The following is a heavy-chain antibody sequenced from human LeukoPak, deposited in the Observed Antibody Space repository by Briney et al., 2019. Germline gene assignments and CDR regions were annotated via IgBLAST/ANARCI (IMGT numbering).Heavy chain of an antibody. CDR3: ARESNWGSGGYYFDS. V-gene: IGHV4-59*01. Sequence: SETLSLTCTVSGGSISSYYWTWIRQPPGKGLEWIGYIYYSGSTNYNPSLKSRVTISVDTSKNQFSLNLTSVTAADTAVYYCARESNWGSGGYYFDSWGQGTLVTVSS. CDR2: IYYSGST. J-gene: IGHJ4*02. D-gene: IGHD7-27*01. CDR1: GGSISSYY.